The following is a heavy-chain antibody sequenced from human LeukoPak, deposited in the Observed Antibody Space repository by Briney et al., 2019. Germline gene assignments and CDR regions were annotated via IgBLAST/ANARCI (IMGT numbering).Heavy chain of an antibody. V-gene: IGHV3-53*01. CDR2: IYSGGST. J-gene: IGHJ4*02. Sequence: GGSLRLSCAASGLTVSSNYMSWVRQAPGKGLEWVSVIYSGGSTYYADSVKGRFTISRDNSKNTLYLQMNSLRAEDTAVYYCARAPGIGVLGEGFDYWGQGTLVTVSS. CDR1: GLTVSSNY. D-gene: IGHD3-16*01. CDR3: ARAPGIGVLGEGFDY.